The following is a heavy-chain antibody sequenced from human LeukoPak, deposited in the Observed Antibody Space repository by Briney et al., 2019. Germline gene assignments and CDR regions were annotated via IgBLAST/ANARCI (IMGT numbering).Heavy chain of an antibody. CDR2: IKKDGSEK. D-gene: IGHD2-15*01. V-gene: IGHV3-7*01. J-gene: IGHJ4*02. CDR1: GFTLSSYW. CDR3: ARDPGWSHFDY. Sequence: GGSLRLSCAASGFTLSSYWMNWVRQAPGKGLEWVANIKKDGSEKHYVDSVKGRFTISRDNAKNSLYLQMNSLRAEDTAVYYCARDPGWSHFDYWGQGTLVTVSS.